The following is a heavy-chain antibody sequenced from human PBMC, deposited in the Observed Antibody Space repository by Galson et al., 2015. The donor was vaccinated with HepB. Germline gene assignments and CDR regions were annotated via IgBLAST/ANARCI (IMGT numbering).Heavy chain of an antibody. D-gene: IGHD6-13*01. V-gene: IGHV1-3*01. CDR3: ARAPSGPYSSSLYLTQPYYYYGMDV. CDR1: GYTFTSYA. CDR2: INAGNDNT. Sequence: SVKVSCKASGYTFTSYAMHWVRQAPGQRLEWMGWINAGNDNTKYSQNFQGRVTITRDTSASTAYMELSSLRSEDTAVYYCARAPSGPYSSSLYLTQPYYYYGMDVWGQGTTVTVSS. J-gene: IGHJ6*02.